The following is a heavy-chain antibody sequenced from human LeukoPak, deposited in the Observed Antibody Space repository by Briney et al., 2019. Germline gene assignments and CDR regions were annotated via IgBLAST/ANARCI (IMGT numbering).Heavy chain of an antibody. CDR2: IMPLFGTA. Sequence: SSVKVSCKTSGGTFNNSAISWVRHAPGQGLEWLGGIMPLFGTAGYAQKFQGRVTITKDESTRTVYLELTSLTSDDTAVYYCARDVHGDYGSGWFDPWGQGTLVSVSS. J-gene: IGHJ5*02. D-gene: IGHD4-17*01. CDR3: ARDVHGDYGSGWFDP. V-gene: IGHV1-69*05. CDR1: GGTFNNSA.